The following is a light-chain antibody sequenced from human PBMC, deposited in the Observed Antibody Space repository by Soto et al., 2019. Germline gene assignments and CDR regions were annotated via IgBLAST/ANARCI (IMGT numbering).Light chain of an antibody. CDR1: SNDVVGYNY. J-gene: IGLJ1*01. Sequence: QSGLTQPASVFGSPGKSIPLSSPGTSNDVVGYNYVSWYQHHPGKAPKLMIFDVSNRPSGVSNRFSGSKSGNTASLTISGLQPEDEADYYCSSYTTSNTRQIVFGTGTKATVL. V-gene: IGLV2-14*03. CDR2: DVS. CDR3: SSYTTSNTRQIV.